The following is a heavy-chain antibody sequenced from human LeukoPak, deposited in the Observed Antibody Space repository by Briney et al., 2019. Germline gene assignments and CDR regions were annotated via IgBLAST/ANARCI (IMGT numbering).Heavy chain of an antibody. CDR3: ARDPGYCSGGSCFNWFDP. CDR1: GGSISSGGYD. D-gene: IGHD2-15*01. CDR2: IYYSGST. J-gene: IGHJ5*02. V-gene: IGHV4-31*03. Sequence: SETLSLTCTVSGGSISSGGYDWSWIRQHPGKGLEWIGYIYYSGSTYYNPSLKSRVTISVDTSKNQFSLKLSSVTAADTAVYYCARDPGYCSGGSCFNWFDPWGQGTLVTVSS.